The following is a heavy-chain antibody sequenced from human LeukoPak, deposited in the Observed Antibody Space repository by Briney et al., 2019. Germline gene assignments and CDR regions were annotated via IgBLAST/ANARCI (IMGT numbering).Heavy chain of an antibody. J-gene: IGHJ5*02. CDR2: ISGYNGNT. CDR3: ARDLEPVLLWFGEFDP. Sequence: ASVKVPCKASGYTFTNYGISWVRQAPGQGLEWMGWISGYNGNTNYAQKLQGRVTMTTDTSTSTAFMELRSLRSDDTAVYYCARDLEPVLLWFGEFDPWGQGTLVTVSS. D-gene: IGHD3-10*01. V-gene: IGHV1-18*01. CDR1: GYTFTNYG.